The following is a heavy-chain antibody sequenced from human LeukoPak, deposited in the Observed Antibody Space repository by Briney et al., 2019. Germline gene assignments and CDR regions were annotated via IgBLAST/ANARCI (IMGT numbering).Heavy chain of an antibody. D-gene: IGHD3-10*01. CDR3: AGGYYYGSGSYYPRRLSYMDV. Sequence: ASVTVSCKASGYTFTSYYMHWVRQAPGQGLEWMGIINPSGGSTSYAQKFQGRVTMTRDTSTSTVYMELSSLRSEDTAVYYCAGGYYYGSGSYYPRRLSYMDVWGKGTTVTISS. J-gene: IGHJ6*03. V-gene: IGHV1-46*01. CDR1: GYTFTSYY. CDR2: INPSGGST.